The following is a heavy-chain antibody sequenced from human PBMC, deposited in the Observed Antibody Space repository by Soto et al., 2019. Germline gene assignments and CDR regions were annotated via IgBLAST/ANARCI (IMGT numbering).Heavy chain of an antibody. CDR3: AAADYGAYPNWFAP. J-gene: IGHJ5*02. CDR1: GFKFEDYS. D-gene: IGHD4-17*01. CDR2: ISWDGSRT. V-gene: IGHV3-43*01. Sequence: GGSLRLSCATSGFKFEDYSMHWVRQAPGKGLEWVSLISWDGSRTNYADSVRGRFTISRDSSKNSLYLQMNSLRTEDSALYYCAAADYGAYPNWFAPWGQGTLVTVSS.